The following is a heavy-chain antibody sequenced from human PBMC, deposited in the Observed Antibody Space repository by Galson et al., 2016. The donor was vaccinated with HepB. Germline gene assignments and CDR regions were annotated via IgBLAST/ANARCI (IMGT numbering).Heavy chain of an antibody. CDR3: VREGRTTNMPFYNDMDV. J-gene: IGHJ6*02. D-gene: IGHD5-24*01. Sequence: SLRLSCAASGFTFSSNWMHWVRQAPGKGLVWVSRINSDGSSTRYADSVKGRFTISRDNAKNTLYLQMNSMRAEDTALYYCVREGRTTNMPFYNDMDVWGQGATVTVSS. CDR2: INSDGSST. CDR1: GFTFSSNW. V-gene: IGHV3-74*01.